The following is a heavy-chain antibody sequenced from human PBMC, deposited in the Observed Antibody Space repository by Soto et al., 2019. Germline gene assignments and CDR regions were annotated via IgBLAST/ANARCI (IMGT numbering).Heavy chain of an antibody. CDR1: GFTFSSYA. CDR3: APRPGEHSSSWYYFDY. J-gene: IGHJ4*02. V-gene: IGHV3-23*01. Sequence: GGSLRLSCAASGFTFSSYAMSWVRQAPGKGLEWVSAISGSGGSTYYADSVKGRFTISRDNSKNTLYLQMNSLRAEDTAVYYCAPRPGEHSSSWYYFDYWGQGTLVTVSS. D-gene: IGHD6-6*01. CDR2: ISGSGGST.